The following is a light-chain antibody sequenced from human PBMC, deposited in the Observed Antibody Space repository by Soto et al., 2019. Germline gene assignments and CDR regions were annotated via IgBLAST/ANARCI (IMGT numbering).Light chain of an antibody. CDR3: QQYVSSPPTT. Sequence: EIVLTQSPGTLSLSPGERATLSCRASQSVSSSYLARYQQKPGQAPRLLIYGASSRATGIPDRFSGSGSGTDFTLTISRLEPEDFALYYCQQYVSSPPTTFCGGTNVDIK. CDR1: QSVSSSY. V-gene: IGKV3-20*01. CDR2: GAS. J-gene: IGKJ4*01.